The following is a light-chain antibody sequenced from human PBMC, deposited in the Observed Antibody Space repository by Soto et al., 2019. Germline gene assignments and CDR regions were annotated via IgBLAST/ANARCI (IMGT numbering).Light chain of an antibody. CDR2: AAS. J-gene: IGKJ1*01. Sequence: AIRMTQSPSSLSASTGDRVTITCRASQGISSYLAWYQQKPGKAPKLLLYAASTLQSGVPSRFSGSGSGTDFTLTISWLQSEDFATYYCQQYYSYPRTFVQGTKVEIK. V-gene: IGKV1-8*01. CDR3: QQYYSYPRT. CDR1: QGISSY.